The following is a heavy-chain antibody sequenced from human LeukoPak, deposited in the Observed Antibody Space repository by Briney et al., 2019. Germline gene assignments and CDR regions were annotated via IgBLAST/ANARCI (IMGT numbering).Heavy chain of an antibody. D-gene: IGHD4-11*01. CDR2: INHSGST. CDR1: GGSISSDTSY. CDR3: ARLQFNWFDP. J-gene: IGHJ5*02. Sequence: SETLSLTCTVSGGSISSDTSYWGWIRQPPGKGLEWIGEINHSGSTNYNPSLKSRVTISVDTSKNQFSLKLSSVTAADTAVYYCARLQFNWFDPWGQGTLVTVSS. V-gene: IGHV4-39*07.